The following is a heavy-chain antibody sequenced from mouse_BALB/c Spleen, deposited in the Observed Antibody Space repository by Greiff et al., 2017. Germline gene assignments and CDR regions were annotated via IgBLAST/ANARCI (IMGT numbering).Heavy chain of an antibody. D-gene: IGHD1-1*01. CDR1: GFTFTDYY. CDR2: IGNKANGYTT. CDR3: ARVGATGGRGY. J-gene: IGHJ2*01. V-gene: IGHV7-3*02. Sequence: EVHLVESGGGLVQPGGSLRLSCATSGFTFTDYYMSWVRQPPGKALEWLGFIGNKANGYTTEYSASVKGRFTISRDNSQSILYLQMNTLRAEDSATYYCARVGATGGRGYRGEGTTLTVSS.